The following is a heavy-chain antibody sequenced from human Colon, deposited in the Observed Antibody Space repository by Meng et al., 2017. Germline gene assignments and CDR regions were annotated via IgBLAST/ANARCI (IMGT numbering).Heavy chain of an antibody. Sequence: GSLRLSCTVSGGSISSSTYYWGWLRQPAGKGLEWIGSIYYGRATYSNPSLKSRVTISVDTSTNQFSLTLTSVTAADTAVYYCAREIGARMGSIYWGQGKVVNGAS. V-gene: IGHV4-39*07. CDR2: IYYGRAT. CDR1: GGSISSSTYY. J-gene: IGHJ4*01. D-gene: IGHD6-6*01. CDR3: AREIGARMGSIY.